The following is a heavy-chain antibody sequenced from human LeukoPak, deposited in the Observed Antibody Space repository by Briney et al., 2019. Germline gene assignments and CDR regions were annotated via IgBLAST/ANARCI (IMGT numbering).Heavy chain of an antibody. D-gene: IGHD1-26*01. CDR3: ARELTYSGSHRNFDS. CDR1: GGSFSGYY. Sequence: PSETLSLTYAVYGGSFSGYYWSWIRQPPGKGLEWIGEINHSGSTNYNPSLKSRVTISVDTSKNQFSLKLSSVTAADTAVYFCARELTYSGSHRNFDSWGQGTLVTVSS. V-gene: IGHV4-34*01. CDR2: INHSGST. J-gene: IGHJ4*02.